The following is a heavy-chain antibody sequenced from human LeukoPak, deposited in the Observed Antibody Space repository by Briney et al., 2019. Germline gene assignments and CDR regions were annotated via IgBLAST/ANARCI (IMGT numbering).Heavy chain of an antibody. CDR3: ARVDCSGGSCYHHPVDY. Sequence: PSETLPLTCTVSGGSISSYYWSWIRQPPGKGLEWIGYIYYSGSTNYNPSLKSRVTISVDTSKNQFSLKLSSVTAADTAVYYCARVDCSGGSCYHHPVDYWGQGTLVTVSS. D-gene: IGHD2-15*01. V-gene: IGHV4-59*01. CDR1: GGSISSYY. J-gene: IGHJ4*02. CDR2: IYYSGST.